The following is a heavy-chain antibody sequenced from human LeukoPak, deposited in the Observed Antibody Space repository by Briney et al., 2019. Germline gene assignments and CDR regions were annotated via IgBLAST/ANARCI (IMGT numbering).Heavy chain of an antibody. CDR1: GYTLTELS. CDR3: ARDYGSGYDRTNWFDP. CDR2: FDPEDGET. J-gene: IGHJ5*02. V-gene: IGHV1-24*01. Sequence: GASVKVSCKVSGYTLTELSMHWVRQAPGKGLEWMGGFDPEDGETIYAQKFQDRVTMTEDTSTDTAYMELSSLRSEDTAVYYCARDYGSGYDRTNWFDPWGQGTLVTVSS. D-gene: IGHD5-12*01.